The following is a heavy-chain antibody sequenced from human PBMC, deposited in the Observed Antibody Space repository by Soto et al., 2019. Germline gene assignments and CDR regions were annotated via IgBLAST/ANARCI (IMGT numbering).Heavy chain of an antibody. D-gene: IGHD3-3*01. CDR2: INPSGGST. V-gene: IGHV1-46*01. CDR1: GYTFTSYY. J-gene: IGHJ6*04. Sequence: ASVKVSCKASGYTFTSYYMHWVRQAPGQGLEWMGIINPSGGSTSYAQKFQGRVTMTRDTSTSTVYMELSSLRSEGTAVYYCGFWIVLGRPARQGPVQVMDFWGKGTSAPVS. CDR3: GFWIVLGRPARQGPVQVMDF.